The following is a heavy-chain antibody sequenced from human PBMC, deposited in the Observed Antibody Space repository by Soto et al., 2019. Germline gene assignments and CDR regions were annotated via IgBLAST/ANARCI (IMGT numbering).Heavy chain of an antibody. CDR2: MYYSVST. CDR1: GGSISSGAYS. D-gene: IGHD3-22*01. J-gene: IGHJ4*02. CDR3: ARSYDSGGYWGRLEFDY. Sequence: PSETLSLTCTVSGGSISSGAYSCRWIRQHPGKGLEWIGYMYYSVSTYYNPSLKSRVTISVDTSKNQFSLKLGSVTAADTAVYYCARSYDSGGYWGRLEFDYGGLGTLVTVSS. V-gene: IGHV4-31*03.